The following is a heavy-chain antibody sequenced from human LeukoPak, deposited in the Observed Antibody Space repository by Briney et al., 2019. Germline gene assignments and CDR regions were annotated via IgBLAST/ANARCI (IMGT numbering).Heavy chain of an antibody. CDR1: GGSISSYY. V-gene: IGHV4-59*12. CDR2: IYYSGST. D-gene: IGHD6-6*01. J-gene: IGHJ4*02. CDR3: ARETAELGRSFDY. Sequence: SETLSLTCTVSGGSISSYYWSWIRQPPGKGLEWIGYIYYSGSTNHNPSLTSRVTMSVDTSKNQFSLKLTSVTAADTAVYYCARETAELGRSFDYWGQGAQVTVSS.